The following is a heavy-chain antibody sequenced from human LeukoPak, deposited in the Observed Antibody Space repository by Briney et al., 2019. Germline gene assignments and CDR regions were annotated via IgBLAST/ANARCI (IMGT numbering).Heavy chain of an antibody. CDR2: IYYSGST. CDR3: ARGVVPAAIAFDY. CDR1: GVSISSGDYY. D-gene: IGHD2-2*01. J-gene: IGHJ4*02. V-gene: IGHV4-30-4*08. Sequence: SETLSLTCTVSGVSISSGDYYWSWIRQPPGKGLEWIGYIYYSGSTYYNPSLKSRVTISVDTSKNQFSLKLSSVTAADTAVYYCARGVVPAAIAFDYWGQGTLVTVSS.